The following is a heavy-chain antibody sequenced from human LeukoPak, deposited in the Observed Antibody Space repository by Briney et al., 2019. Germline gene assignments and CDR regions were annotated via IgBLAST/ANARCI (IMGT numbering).Heavy chain of an antibody. J-gene: IGHJ3*02. Sequence: GASVKVSCKASGYTFTSYGISWVRQAPGQGLEWMGWISAYNGNTNYAQKLQGRVTMTTDTSTSTAYMELRSLRPDDTAVYYCARRNIAVAGDAFDIWGQGTMVTVSS. CDR1: GYTFTSYG. V-gene: IGHV1-18*01. D-gene: IGHD6-19*01. CDR3: ARRNIAVAGDAFDI. CDR2: ISAYNGNT.